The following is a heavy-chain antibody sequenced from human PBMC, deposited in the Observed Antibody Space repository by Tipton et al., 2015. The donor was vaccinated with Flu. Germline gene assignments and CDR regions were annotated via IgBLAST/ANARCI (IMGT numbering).Heavy chain of an antibody. J-gene: IGHJ3*02. V-gene: IGHV3-73*01. CDR2: IRSKPKNSAT. Sequence: GSLRLSCAASGFTFSGSAIHWVRQASGKGLEWVGRIRSKPKNSATTYAASVQGRFTISRDDSQNTAYLQMNSLKTDDTAVYYCAQVPRDNGAFDIWGQGTMVTVSS. CDR3: AQVPRDNGAFDI. CDR1: GFTFSGSA. D-gene: IGHD1-1*01.